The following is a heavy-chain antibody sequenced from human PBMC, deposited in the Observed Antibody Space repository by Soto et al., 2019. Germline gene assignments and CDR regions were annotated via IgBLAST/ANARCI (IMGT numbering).Heavy chain of an antibody. Sequence: SQTLSLSCATSGDSVSRNSAAWNWIRQSQSRGLEWLGRTYYRSKWYNDYAVSVKSRITINPDTSKNEFTLQLNSETPEYTAVYYCGRASSADAFDIWGQGTMVTVSS. CDR1: GDSVSRNSAA. J-gene: IGHJ3*02. V-gene: IGHV6-1*01. CDR3: GRASSADAFDI. CDR2: TYYRSKWYN. D-gene: IGHD6-6*01.